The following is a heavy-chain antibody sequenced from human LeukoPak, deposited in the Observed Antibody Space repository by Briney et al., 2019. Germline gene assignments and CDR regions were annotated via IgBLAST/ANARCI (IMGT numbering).Heavy chain of an antibody. CDR2: INPNSGGT. J-gene: IGHJ5*02. CDR1: GYTFTGYY. CDR3: ATLGYCSSTSCPRGWFDP. V-gene: IGHV1-2*06. Sequence: ASVKVSCKASGYTFTGYYMHWVRQAPGQGLEWMGRINPNSGGTNYAQKFQGTVTMTRDTSISTAYMELSRLRSDDTAVYYCATLGYCSSTSCPRGWFDPWGQGTLVTVSS. D-gene: IGHD2-2*01.